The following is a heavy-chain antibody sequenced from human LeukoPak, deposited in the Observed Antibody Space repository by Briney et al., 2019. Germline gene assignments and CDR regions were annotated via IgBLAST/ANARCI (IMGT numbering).Heavy chain of an antibody. CDR3: ARDLNVVVVAAIPGY. CDR1: GYTFTSYG. CDR2: ISAYNGNT. Sequence: ASVKVSCKASGYTFTSYGIGWVRQAPGQGLEWMGWISAYNGNTNYAQKLQGRVTMTTDTSTSTAYMELRSLRSDDTAVYYCARDLNVVVVAAIPGYWGQGTLVTVSS. D-gene: IGHD2-15*01. J-gene: IGHJ4*02. V-gene: IGHV1-18*01.